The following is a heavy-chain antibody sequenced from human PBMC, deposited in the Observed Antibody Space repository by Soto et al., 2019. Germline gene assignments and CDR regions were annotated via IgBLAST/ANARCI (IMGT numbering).Heavy chain of an antibody. CDR3: ARTGNSEFDY. Sequence: QVQLLQSGAEVKKPGSSVKVSCKASGGTFSNYAINWVRQAPGQGLEWMGGITPLVTTANYAQNYRGRVTITADKSTSTAYMELSRLRSEDTAVYYCARTGNSEFDYWGQGTLVTVSS. D-gene: IGHD1-7*01. V-gene: IGHV1-69*14. CDR2: ITPLVTTA. CDR1: GGTFSNYA. J-gene: IGHJ4*02.